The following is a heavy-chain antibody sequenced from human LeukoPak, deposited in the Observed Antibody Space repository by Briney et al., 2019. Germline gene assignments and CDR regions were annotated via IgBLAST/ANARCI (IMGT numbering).Heavy chain of an antibody. CDR2: IYHSGST. D-gene: IGHD6-13*01. V-gene: IGHV4-38-2*02. J-gene: IGHJ5*02. CDR3: ARGPQLACSP. CDR1: GYSISSGYY. Sequence: PSETLSLTCTVSGYSISSGYYWGWIRQPPGKGLEWIGSIYHSGSTYYNPSLKSRVTISVDTSKNQFSLKLSSVTAADTAVYYCARGPQLACSPWGQGTLVTVSS.